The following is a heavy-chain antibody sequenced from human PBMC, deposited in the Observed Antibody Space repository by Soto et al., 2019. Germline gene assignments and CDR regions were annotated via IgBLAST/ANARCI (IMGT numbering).Heavy chain of an antibody. Sequence: QVQLVESGGGVVQPGRSLRLSCAASGFTFSSYGMHWVRQAPGKGLEWVAVIWYDGSNKYYADSVKGRFTISRDNSKNTRYLQMNSLRAEDTAVYYCARSGGKNSLGGGMDVWGQGTTVTVSS. CDR3: ARSGGKNSLGGGMDV. J-gene: IGHJ6*02. CDR2: IWYDGSNK. CDR1: GFTFSSYG. V-gene: IGHV3-33*01. D-gene: IGHD3-10*01.